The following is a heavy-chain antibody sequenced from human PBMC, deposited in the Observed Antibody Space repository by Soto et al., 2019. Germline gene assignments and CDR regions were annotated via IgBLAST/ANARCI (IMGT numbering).Heavy chain of an antibody. Sequence: EVHLVESGGGLVKPGGSLRLSCAASGFTFGNAWMNWFRQAPGKGLEWVGRIKSKIHGGTTDYAAPVRGRFTISRDDSKNTLFLQMNSLKTEGAAVYYCTTVHFDVLTGSFDYWGQGTLVTVSS. CDR1: GFTFGNAW. V-gene: IGHV3-15*07. D-gene: IGHD3-9*01. CDR3: TTVHFDVLTGSFDY. J-gene: IGHJ4*02. CDR2: IKSKIHGGTT.